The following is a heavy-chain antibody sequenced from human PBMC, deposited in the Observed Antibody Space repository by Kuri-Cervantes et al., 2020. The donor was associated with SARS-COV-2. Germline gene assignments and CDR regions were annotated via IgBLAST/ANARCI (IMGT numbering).Heavy chain of an antibody. Sequence: ASVKVSCKASGYTFTSYYMHWVRQAPGQGLEWMGIINPSGGSTSYAQKFQGRVTMTRDTSTSTVYMELSSLRSEDTAVYYCARGGTMIVVVTSERQLGYWGQGTLVTVSS. J-gene: IGHJ4*02. CDR2: INPSGGST. D-gene: IGHD3-22*01. CDR1: GYTFTSYY. V-gene: IGHV1-46*01. CDR3: ARGGTMIVVVTSERQLGY.